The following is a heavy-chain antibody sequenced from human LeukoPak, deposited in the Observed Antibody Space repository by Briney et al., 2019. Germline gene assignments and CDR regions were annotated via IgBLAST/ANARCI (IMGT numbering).Heavy chain of an antibody. J-gene: IGHJ4*02. CDR2: ISSSGSTI. Sequence: GRSLRLSCAASGFTFSDYYMSWIRQAPGKGLEWVSYISSSGSTIYYADSVKXRFTISRDNAKNSLYLQMNSLRAEDTAVYYCSFSMVRGVIGTYYFDYWGQGTLVTVSS. CDR3: SFSMVRGVIGTYYFDY. D-gene: IGHD3-10*01. V-gene: IGHV3-11*01. CDR1: GFTFSDYY.